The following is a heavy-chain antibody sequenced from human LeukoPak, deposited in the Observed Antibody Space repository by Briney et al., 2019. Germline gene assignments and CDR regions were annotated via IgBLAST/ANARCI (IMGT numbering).Heavy chain of an antibody. CDR3: ARINTIFGVVNIYNGWFDP. J-gene: IGHJ5*02. CDR1: GGTFSSYA. V-gene: IGHV1-69*05. CDR2: IIPIFGTA. Sequence: SVKVSCKASGGTFSSYAVSWVRQAPGQGLEWMGGIIPIFGTANYAQKFQGRVTITTDESTSTAYMELSSLRSEDTAVYYCARINTIFGVVNIYNGWFDPWGQGTLVTVSS. D-gene: IGHD3-3*01.